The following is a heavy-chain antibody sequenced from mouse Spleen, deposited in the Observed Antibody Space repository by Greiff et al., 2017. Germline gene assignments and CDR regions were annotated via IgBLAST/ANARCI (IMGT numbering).Heavy chain of an antibody. D-gene: IGHD2-1*01. V-gene: IGHV5-12-1*01. CDR1: GFAFSSYD. Sequence: EVMLVESGGGLVKPGGSLKLSCAASGFAFSSYDMSWVRQTPEKRLEWVAYISSGGGSTYYPDTVKGRFTISRDNAKNTLYLQMSSLKSEDTAMYYCARRDGNPFAYWGQGTLVTVSA. CDR3: ARRDGNPFAY. J-gene: IGHJ3*01. CDR2: ISSGGGST.